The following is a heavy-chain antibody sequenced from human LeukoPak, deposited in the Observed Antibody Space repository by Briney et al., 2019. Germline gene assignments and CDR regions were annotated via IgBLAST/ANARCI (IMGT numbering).Heavy chain of an antibody. CDR3: AREGYYDSSGYSIRFSY. CDR2: INSDGRTT. Sequence: GGSLRLSCEASEFTFSSYWMHWVRQAPGKGLVWVSRINSDGRTTVYADSVKGRFTISRDNAKNTLYLQMNSLRAEDTAVYYCAREGYYDSSGYSIRFSYWGQGTLVTVSS. CDR1: EFTFSSYW. D-gene: IGHD3-22*01. J-gene: IGHJ4*02. V-gene: IGHV3-74*01.